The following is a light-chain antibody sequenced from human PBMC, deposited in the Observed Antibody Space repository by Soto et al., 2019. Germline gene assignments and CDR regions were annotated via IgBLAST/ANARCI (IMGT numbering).Light chain of an antibody. CDR2: KAS. CDR3: QQFYRYPWT. Sequence: DIQMTQSPSALSASVGDTVTITCRASQSVDTCLAWYQQKPGKAPHLLIYKASRLETGVPSRFSGSGSVTDYTLTITGLQPDDFATYYCQQFYRYPWTFGHGTKVEI. V-gene: IGKV1-5*03. CDR1: QSVDTC. J-gene: IGKJ1*01.